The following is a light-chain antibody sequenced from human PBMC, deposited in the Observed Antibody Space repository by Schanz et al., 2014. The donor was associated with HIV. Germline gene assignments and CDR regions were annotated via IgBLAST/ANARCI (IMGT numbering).Light chain of an antibody. V-gene: IGKV3-20*01. CDR1: QSVSSN. CDR3: QQDGSS. Sequence: EIVMTQSPATLSVSPGERATLSCRASQSVSSNLAWYQQKPGQAPRLLIYGASNRATGIPDRFSGSGSGTDFILTISRLEPEDFAVYYCQQDGSSFGPGTKVEIK. CDR2: GAS. J-gene: IGKJ3*01.